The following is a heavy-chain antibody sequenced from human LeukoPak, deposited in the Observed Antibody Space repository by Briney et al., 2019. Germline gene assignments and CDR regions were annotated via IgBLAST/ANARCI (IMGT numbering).Heavy chain of an antibody. Sequence: PGGSLRLSCAGSGFTFSSYAMSWVRQAPGKGLEWVSGIGGGDSNTYYADSVRGRFTISRDNSKNTLYLQMNSLRAEDTAVYYCAKDRADYYDSSGSVDYWGQGTLVTVSS. V-gene: IGHV3-23*01. D-gene: IGHD3-22*01. J-gene: IGHJ4*02. CDR2: IGGGDSNT. CDR1: GFTFSSYA. CDR3: AKDRADYYDSSGSVDY.